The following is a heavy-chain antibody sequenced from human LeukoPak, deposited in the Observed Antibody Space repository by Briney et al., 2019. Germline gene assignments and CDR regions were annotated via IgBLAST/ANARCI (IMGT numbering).Heavy chain of an antibody. J-gene: IGHJ4*02. D-gene: IGHD6-13*01. V-gene: IGHV3-23*01. CDR2: ISGSGDNT. CDR1: GFTFSSYA. Sequence: GGSLRLSCAASGFTFSSYAMNWVRQAPGKGLEWVSIISGSGDNTYYADSVKGRFTISRDNSKNTLYLQMNSLRAEDTAVYYCAKASAEDDYFDYWGQGTLVTVSS. CDR3: AKASAEDDYFDY.